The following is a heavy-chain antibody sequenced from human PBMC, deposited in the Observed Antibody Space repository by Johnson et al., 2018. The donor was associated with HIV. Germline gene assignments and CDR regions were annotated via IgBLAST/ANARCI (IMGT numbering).Heavy chain of an antibody. J-gene: IGHJ3*02. CDR1: GFTFSDCY. CDR2: ISSSGSTI. Sequence: QVQLVESGGGLVKPGGSLRLSCAASGFTFSDCYMSWLRQAPGKGLEWVSYISSSGSTIYYADSVKGRFTISRDNAKNTLSIQMNSLRVEDTAVYYCAREARIVVVEPSDAFDIWGQGTMVTVSS. V-gene: IGHV3-11*04. CDR3: AREARIVVVEPSDAFDI. D-gene: IGHD3-22*01.